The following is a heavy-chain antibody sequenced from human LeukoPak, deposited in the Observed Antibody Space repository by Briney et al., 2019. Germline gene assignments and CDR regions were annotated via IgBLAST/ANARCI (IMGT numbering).Heavy chain of an antibody. CDR3: AKWGFSDRSGANFHS. D-gene: IGHD3-22*01. CDR1: VFTFSNYA. V-gene: IGHV3-23*01. J-gene: IGHJ4*02. CDR2: VTASARRT. Sequence: GGSLRLSCEASVFTFSNYAMSWVRQAPGKGLEWVSTVTASARRTYYADSVQGRFTISRDNSNNTLFLQVNSLRADDTAVYHCAKWGFSDRSGANFHSWGQGTLVTVSS.